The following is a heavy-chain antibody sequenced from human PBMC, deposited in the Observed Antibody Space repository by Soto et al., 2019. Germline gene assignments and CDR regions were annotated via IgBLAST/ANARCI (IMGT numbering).Heavy chain of an antibody. Sequence: QVQLQESGPGLVKPSQTLSLTCTVSGGSINSGGYCWSWIRQHPGKGLDWIGCISYGGSTSYNPSLKCRVTISVDTSKNQFSLKLTSVTAAATAVYYCSRGILVWGQGALITVSS. CDR2: ISYGGST. V-gene: IGHV4-31*03. J-gene: IGHJ4*02. D-gene: IGHD5-18*01. CDR3: SRGILV. CDR1: GGSINSGGYC.